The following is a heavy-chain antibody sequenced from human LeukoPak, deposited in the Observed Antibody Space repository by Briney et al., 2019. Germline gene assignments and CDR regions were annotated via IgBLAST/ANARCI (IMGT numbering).Heavy chain of an antibody. CDR2: IYVDGTT. Sequence: PGGSLRLSCAASGFTVSSNYMSWVRQAPGKGLEWVSVIYVDGTTYYADSVKGRFTISRDNSKNTLSLQMNSLRAEDTAVYYCARELVTSSYWGQGTLVTVSS. CDR3: ARELVTSSY. CDR1: GFTVSSNY. V-gene: IGHV3-53*01. J-gene: IGHJ4*02. D-gene: IGHD4-23*01.